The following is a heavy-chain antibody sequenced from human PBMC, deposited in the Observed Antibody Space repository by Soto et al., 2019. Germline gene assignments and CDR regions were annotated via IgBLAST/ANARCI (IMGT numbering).Heavy chain of an antibody. Sequence: SETLSLTCAVYGGSFSGYYWSWIRQPPGKVLEWIGEINHSGSTNYNPSLKSRVTISVDTSKNQFSLKLSSVTAADTAVYYCARGLGVRGVIMGMDVWGQGTTVTVSS. CDR2: INHSGST. CDR3: ARGLGVRGVIMGMDV. V-gene: IGHV4-34*01. CDR1: GGSFSGYY. J-gene: IGHJ6*02. D-gene: IGHD3-10*01.